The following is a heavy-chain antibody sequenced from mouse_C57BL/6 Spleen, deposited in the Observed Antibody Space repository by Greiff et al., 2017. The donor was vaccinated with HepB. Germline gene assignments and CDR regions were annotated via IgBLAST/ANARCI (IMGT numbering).Heavy chain of an antibody. CDR2: IYPRSGNT. CDR1: GYTFTSYG. CDR3: ARSAYGNYNYFDY. J-gene: IGHJ2*01. Sequence: QVQLQHSGAELARPGASVKLSCKASGYTFTSYGISWVKQRTGQGLEWIGEIYPRSGNTYYNEKFKGKATLTADKSSSTAYMELRSLTSEDSAVYFCARSAYGNYNYFDYWGQGTTLTVSS. V-gene: IGHV1-81*01. D-gene: IGHD2-1*01.